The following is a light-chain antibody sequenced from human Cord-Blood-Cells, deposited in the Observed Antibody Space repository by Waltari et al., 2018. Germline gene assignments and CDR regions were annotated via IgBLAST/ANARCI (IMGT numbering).Light chain of an antibody. J-gene: IGLJ3*02. CDR1: SSDVGGYNY. CDR2: DVS. Sequence: QSALTPPRSVSGSPGQSATISCTGTSSDVGGYNYVSWYQQHPGKAPKLMIYDVSKRPSGVPDRFSGSKSGNTASLTISGLQAEDEADYYCCSYAGSYTVFGGGTKLTVL. V-gene: IGLV2-11*01. CDR3: CSYAGSYTV.